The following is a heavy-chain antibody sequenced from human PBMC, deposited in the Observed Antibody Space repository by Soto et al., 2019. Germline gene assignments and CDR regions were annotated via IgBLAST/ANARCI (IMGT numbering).Heavy chain of an antibody. D-gene: IGHD6-19*01. CDR3: ARGYSSGFDAFDI. Sequence: GGSLRLSCAASGLTFSSYWMHWVRQAPGKGLVWVSRINSGGYSTNYADSLKGRFTISKDNAKNTLYLQMNSLRAEDTAVYYCARGYSSGFDAFDIWGQGTMVTVSS. J-gene: IGHJ3*02. CDR1: GLTFSSYW. V-gene: IGHV3-74*01. CDR2: INSGGYST.